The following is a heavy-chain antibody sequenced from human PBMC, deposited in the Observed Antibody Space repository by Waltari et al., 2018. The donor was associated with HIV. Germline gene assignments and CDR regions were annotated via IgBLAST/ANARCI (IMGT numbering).Heavy chain of an antibody. J-gene: IGHJ4*02. V-gene: IGHV1-8*01. Sequence: QVPLVQSAAEAKKPGSSVKVSCKASGYTFASYDNNWVRQATGQGLEWLGWMNPNSGNTGYAQRFQGRVTMTRNTSISTAYMELSSLRSEDTAVYFCARGPQDYPKYYFDYWGQGTLVTVSS. CDR1: GYTFASYD. CDR2: MNPNSGNT. D-gene: IGHD4-17*01. CDR3: ARGPQDYPKYYFDY.